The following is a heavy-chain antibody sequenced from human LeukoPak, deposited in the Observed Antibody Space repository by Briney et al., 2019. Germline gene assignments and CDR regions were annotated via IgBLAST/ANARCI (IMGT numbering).Heavy chain of an antibody. CDR1: GGSISSSSYY. J-gene: IGHJ4*02. D-gene: IGHD5-12*01. CDR2: IYYSGST. V-gene: IGHV4-39*01. CDR3: ARQDIVATAFDY. Sequence: SETLSLTCTVSGGSISSSSYYWGWIRQPPGKGLEWIGSIYYSGSTYYNPSLKSRVTISVDTSKNQFSLQLSSVTAADTAVYYCARQDIVATAFDYWGQGTLVTVSS.